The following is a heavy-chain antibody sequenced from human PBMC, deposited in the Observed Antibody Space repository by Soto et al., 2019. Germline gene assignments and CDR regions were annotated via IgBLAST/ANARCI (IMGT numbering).Heavy chain of an antibody. Sequence: QVQLVESGGGVVQPGRSLRLSCVASGFTFSRSDMHWVRQAPGKGLEWVALISYDGSNKDYADSVKGRITISRDKSKNTLYLQMNSLRPEDTAVYYCAQGGGKVATPFDPWGQGTLVTVSS. D-gene: IGHD5-12*01. CDR1: GFTFSRSD. J-gene: IGHJ5*02. V-gene: IGHV3-30*18. CDR3: AQGGGKVATPFDP. CDR2: ISYDGSNK.